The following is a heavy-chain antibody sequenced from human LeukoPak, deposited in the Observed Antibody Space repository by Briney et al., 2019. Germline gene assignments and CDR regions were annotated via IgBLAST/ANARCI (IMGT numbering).Heavy chain of an antibody. Sequence: GGSLRLSCAASGFTFSSYWMHWVRQAPGKGLVWVSRINSNGSTTNYADSLKGRFTISRDNAKNTLYLQMNSLRAEDTAVYYCARATTLYSSGWSDPFDYWGQGTLVTVSS. CDR1: GFTFSSYW. CDR3: ARATTLYSSGWSDPFDY. V-gene: IGHV3-74*01. J-gene: IGHJ4*02. CDR2: INSNGSTT. D-gene: IGHD6-19*01.